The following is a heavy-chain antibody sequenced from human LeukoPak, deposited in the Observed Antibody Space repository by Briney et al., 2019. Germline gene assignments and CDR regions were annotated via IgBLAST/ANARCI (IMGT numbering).Heavy chain of an antibody. D-gene: IGHD3-22*01. CDR2: IFPILGIA. CDR3: ARDQDYYDSSGYPYYFDY. CDR1: GGTFSSYT. Sequence: SVKVSCKASGGTFSSYTISWVRQAPGQGLEWMGRIFPILGIANYAQKFQGRVTITADKSTSTAYMELSSLRSEDTAVYYCARDQDYYDSSGYPYYFDYWGQGTLVTVSS. V-gene: IGHV1-69*04. J-gene: IGHJ4*02.